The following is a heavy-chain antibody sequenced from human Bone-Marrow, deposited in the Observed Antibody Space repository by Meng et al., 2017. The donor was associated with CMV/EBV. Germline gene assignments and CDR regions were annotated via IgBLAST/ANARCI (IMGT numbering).Heavy chain of an antibody. V-gene: IGHV1-2*02. D-gene: IGHD6-19*01. Sequence: ASVKVSCKASGYTFTGYYMHWVRQAPGQGLEWMGWINPNSGGTNYAQKFQGRVTMTRDTSISTAYMELSSLRSEDTAVSYCSREGFFSVGWLSVGGQGTTVTVSS. CDR1: GYTFTGYY. J-gene: IGHJ6*02. CDR2: INPNSGGT. CDR3: SREGFFSVGWLSV.